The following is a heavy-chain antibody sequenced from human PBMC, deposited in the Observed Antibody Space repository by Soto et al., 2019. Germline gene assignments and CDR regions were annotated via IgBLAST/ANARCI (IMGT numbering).Heavy chain of an antibody. CDR3: ARGFTYYCDSSGSYYYDY. D-gene: IGHD3-22*01. J-gene: IGHJ4*02. Sequence: PGGTLRLYCAATRFTFADCAMSWVRHAPGKGLEWVSCINWNGGSTGYADSVKGRFTITIDNAKNSLYLQMDSLRAEDTALYYCARGFTYYCDSSGSYYYDYWGQGP. CDR1: RFTFADCA. CDR2: INWNGGST. V-gene: IGHV3-20*04.